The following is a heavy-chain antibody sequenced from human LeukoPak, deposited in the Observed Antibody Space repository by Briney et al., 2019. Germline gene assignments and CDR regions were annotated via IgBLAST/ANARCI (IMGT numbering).Heavy chain of an antibody. CDR1: GFSFSSQW. V-gene: IGHV3-23*01. CDR3: ARGEGHSTRYYYYMDV. D-gene: IGHD2-15*01. CDR2: ISGSGGST. J-gene: IGHJ6*03. Sequence: GGSLRLSCAASGFSFSSQWMSWVRQAPGKGLEWVSAISGSGGSTYYADSVKGRFTISRDNSKNTLYLQMNSLRADDTAVYYCARGEGHSTRYYYYMDVWGKGTTVTVSS.